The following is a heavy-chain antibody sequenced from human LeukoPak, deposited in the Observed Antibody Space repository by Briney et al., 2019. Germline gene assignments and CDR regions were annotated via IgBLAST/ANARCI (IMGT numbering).Heavy chain of an antibody. Sequence: PSETLSLTCAVSGDSISSSNYYWGWIRQPPGKGLEWIGSMYYSGSAYYNPSLKSRVTISLDTSKDQFSLKLSSVTAADTAVYYCARGTPYDFWSDYFYYYYMDVWGKGTTVTVSS. D-gene: IGHD3-3*01. V-gene: IGHV4-39*07. J-gene: IGHJ6*03. CDR1: GDSISSSNYY. CDR2: MYYSGSA. CDR3: ARGTPYDFWSDYFYYYYMDV.